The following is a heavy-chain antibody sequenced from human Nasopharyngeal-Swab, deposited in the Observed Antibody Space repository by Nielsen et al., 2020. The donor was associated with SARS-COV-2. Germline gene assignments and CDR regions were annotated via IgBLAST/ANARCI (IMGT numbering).Heavy chain of an antibody. CDR3: AREIQARLNDYYYYGMDV. J-gene: IGHJ6*02. CDR2: ISAYNGNT. V-gene: IGHV1-18*01. CDR1: GYTFTSYG. D-gene: IGHD5-18*01. Sequence: ASVKVSCKASGYTFTSYGISWVRQAPGQGLEWMGWISAYNGNTNYAQKLQGRVTMTTDTSTSTAYMELRSLRSDDTAVYYCAREIQARLNDYYYYGMDVWGQGTTVTVSS.